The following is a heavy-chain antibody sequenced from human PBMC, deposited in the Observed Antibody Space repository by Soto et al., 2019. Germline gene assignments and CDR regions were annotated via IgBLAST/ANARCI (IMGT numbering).Heavy chain of an antibody. CDR1: GGSISSYY. CDR3: ARGYSYGYQWQRYYYYMDV. D-gene: IGHD5-18*01. Sequence: SETLSLTCTVSGGSISSYYWSWIRQPPGKGLEWIGEINHSGSTNYNPSLKSRVTISVDTSKNQFSLKLSSVTAADTAVYYCARGYSYGYQWQRYYYYMDVWGKGTTVTVSS. CDR2: INHSGST. J-gene: IGHJ6*03. V-gene: IGHV4-34*01.